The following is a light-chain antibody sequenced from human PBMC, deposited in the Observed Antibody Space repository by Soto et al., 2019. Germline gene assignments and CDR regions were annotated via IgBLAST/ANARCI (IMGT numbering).Light chain of an antibody. V-gene: IGLV2-23*02. J-gene: IGLJ1*01. CDR3: CSYAGSSYYV. CDR1: SSDVGGYRF. Sequence: QSALTQPASVSGSPGQSITISCTGTSSDVGGYRFVSWYQHHPGEAPKLIIYEVSNRPSGVSSRFSGSKSGNTASLTISGLQAEDEAYYYCCSYAGSSYYVFGSGTKLTVL. CDR2: EVS.